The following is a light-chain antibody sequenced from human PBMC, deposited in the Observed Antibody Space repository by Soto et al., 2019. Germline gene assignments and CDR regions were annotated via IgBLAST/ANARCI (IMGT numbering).Light chain of an antibody. J-gene: IGLJ1*01. CDR2: LNG. Sequence: QSALTQPPSLSATPGRRVNISCSGSFSNIGDNAVNWYQQLPGAAPKLLIYLNGQRPSGVPDRFSGSKSGTSAFLAISGLQSEDEADYYCAAWDDSLNALFGTGTKVTVL. CDR3: AAWDDSLNAL. CDR1: FSNIGDNA. V-gene: IGLV1-44*01.